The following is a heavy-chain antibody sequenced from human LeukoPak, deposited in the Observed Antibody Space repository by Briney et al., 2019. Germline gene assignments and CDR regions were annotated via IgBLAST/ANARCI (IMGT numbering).Heavy chain of an antibody. CDR3: ARSSTPKGGFDP. CDR2: IYYSGST. D-gene: IGHD2-2*01. V-gene: IGHV4-59*01. CDR1: GGSISSYY. J-gene: IGHJ5*02. Sequence: SETLSLTCTVSGGSISSYYWSRIRQPPGKGLEWIGYIYYSGSTNYNPSLKSRVTISVDTSKNQFSLKLSSVTAADTAVYYCARSSTPKGGFDPWGQGTLVTVSS.